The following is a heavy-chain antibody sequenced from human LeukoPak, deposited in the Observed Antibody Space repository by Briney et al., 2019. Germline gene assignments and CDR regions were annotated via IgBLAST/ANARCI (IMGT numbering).Heavy chain of an antibody. V-gene: IGHV1-69*04. CDR1: GGTFSSYT. CDR2: IIPILGIA. D-gene: IGHD2-2*01. CDR3: ARDLWDIVVVPAAEI. J-gene: IGHJ3*02. Sequence: SVKVSCKASGGTFSSYTISWVRQAPGQGLEWMGRIIPILGIANYAQKSQGRVTITADESTSTAYMELSSLRSEDTAVYYCARDLWDIVVVPAAEIWGQGTMVTVSS.